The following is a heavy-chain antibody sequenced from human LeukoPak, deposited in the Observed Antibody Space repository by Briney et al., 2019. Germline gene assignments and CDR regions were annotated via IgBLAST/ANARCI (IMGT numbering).Heavy chain of an antibody. CDR3: SRPKPAYDILTGYSPTTYDY. CDR1: GGTFTSYG. Sequence: GSSVKVSCKASGGTFTSYGISWVRQAPGQGLEWMGWISAYNGNTNYAQKLQGRVTMTTDTSTSTAYMELRSLRSDDTAVYFCSRPKPAYDILTGYSPTTYDYWGQGTLVTVSS. J-gene: IGHJ4*02. CDR2: ISAYNGNT. D-gene: IGHD3-9*01. V-gene: IGHV1-18*01.